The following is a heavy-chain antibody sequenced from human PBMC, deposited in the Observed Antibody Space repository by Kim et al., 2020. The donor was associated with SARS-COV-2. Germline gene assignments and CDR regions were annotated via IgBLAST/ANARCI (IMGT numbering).Heavy chain of an antibody. CDR3: AKLDGSGWYDAPYYYYGMDV. J-gene: IGHJ6*02. Sequence: GGSLRLSCAASGFTFSSYAMSWVRQAPGKGLEWVSAISGSGGSTYYADSVKGRFTISRDNSKNTLYLQMNSLRAEDTAVYYCAKLDGSGWYDAPYYYYGMDVWGQGTTVTVSS. D-gene: IGHD6-19*01. CDR1: GFTFSSYA. CDR2: ISGSGGST. V-gene: IGHV3-23*01.